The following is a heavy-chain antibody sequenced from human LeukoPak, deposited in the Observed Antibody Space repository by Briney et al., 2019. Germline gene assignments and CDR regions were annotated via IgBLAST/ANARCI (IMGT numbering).Heavy chain of an antibody. CDR3: ARGVYGSGSHYYYYYMDV. J-gene: IGHJ6*03. D-gene: IGHD3-10*01. CDR2: IYHSGST. CDR1: GGSISSSNW. Sequence: PSGTLSLTCAVSGGSISSSNWWSWVRQPPGKGLEWIGEIYHSGSTNYNPSLKSRVTISVDKSKNQFSLKLSSVTAADTAVYYCARGVYGSGSHYYYYYMDVWGKGTTVTVSS. V-gene: IGHV4-4*02.